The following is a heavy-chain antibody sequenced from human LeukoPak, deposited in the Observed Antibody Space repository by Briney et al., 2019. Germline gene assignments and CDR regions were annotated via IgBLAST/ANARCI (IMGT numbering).Heavy chain of an antibody. Sequence: ASVKVSCKASGYTFTTYYMHWVRQAPGQGLEWKGIINPSGGSTSYAQKFQGRVTMTRDTSTSTVYMELSSLRSEDTAVYYCARDLAGATSYFVYWGQGTLVTVSS. V-gene: IGHV1-46*01. CDR1: GYTFTTYY. CDR3: ARDLAGATSYFVY. J-gene: IGHJ4*02. D-gene: IGHD1-26*01. CDR2: INPSGGST.